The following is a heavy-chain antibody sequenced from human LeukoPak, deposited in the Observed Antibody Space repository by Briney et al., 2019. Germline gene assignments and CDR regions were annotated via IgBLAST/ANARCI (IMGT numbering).Heavy chain of an antibody. Sequence: GGSLRLSCAASGFTFDDYGMSWVREAPGKGVEWVSGINWNGGSTGYADSVKGRFTISRDNAKNSLYLQMNSLRAEDTALYYCARDSYYYDSSGYYLSSFDYWGQGTLVTVSS. D-gene: IGHD3-22*01. V-gene: IGHV3-20*04. CDR1: GFTFDDYG. CDR2: INWNGGST. CDR3: ARDSYYYDSSGYYLSSFDY. J-gene: IGHJ4*02.